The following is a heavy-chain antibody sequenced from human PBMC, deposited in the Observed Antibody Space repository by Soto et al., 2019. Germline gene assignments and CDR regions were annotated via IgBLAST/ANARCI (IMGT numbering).Heavy chain of an antibody. CDR3: ARHQGTYRSWPYYYYGMDV. J-gene: IGHJ6*02. D-gene: IGHD6-13*01. CDR2: IYYSGGT. Sequence: QLQLQESGPGLVKPSETLSLTCTVSGGSISSSSYYWGWIRQPPGKGLEWIGSIYYSGGTYYNPSLKSRVTVSVDTSKNQFSLKLSSVTAADTAVYYCARHQGTYRSWPYYYYGMDVWGQGTTVTVSS. CDR1: GGSISSSSYY. V-gene: IGHV4-39*01.